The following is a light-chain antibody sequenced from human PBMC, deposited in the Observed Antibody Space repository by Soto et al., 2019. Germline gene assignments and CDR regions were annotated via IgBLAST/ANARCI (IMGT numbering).Light chain of an antibody. J-gene: IGKJ5*01. CDR2: GAS. CDR3: QQYGRSVPIT. CDR1: QSVSSSY. Sequence: EVGMTQSPATLSVSPGERATLSCSASQSVSSSYLAWYQQKPGQAPRLLIYGASSRATGIPDRFSGSGSGTDFTLTISRLEPEDFAVYYCQQYGRSVPITFGQGTRLEIK. V-gene: IGKV3-20*01.